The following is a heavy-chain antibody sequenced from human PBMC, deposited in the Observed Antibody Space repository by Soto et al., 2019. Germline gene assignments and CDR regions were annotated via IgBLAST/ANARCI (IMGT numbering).Heavy chain of an antibody. CDR3: TRNGGSYPFVGCDYRMDV. Sequence: PGGSLRLSCAASGFPFSNAWMSLVRQSPGKGLEWVGRIKSKTDGGTTDYAAPVKGRFTISRDDSKNTLYLQMNSLKTEDTAVYYGTRNGGSYPFVGCDYRMDVCGQGNSVTV. V-gene: IGHV3-15*01. CDR1: GFPFSNAW. D-gene: IGHD1-26*01. J-gene: IGHJ6*02. CDR2: IKSKTDGGTT.